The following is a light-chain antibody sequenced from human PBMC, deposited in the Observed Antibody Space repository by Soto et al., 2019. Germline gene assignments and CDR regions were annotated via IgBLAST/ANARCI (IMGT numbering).Light chain of an antibody. Sequence: IPLTQSPSSLSASVGDRVTLTCRASQSINIYLNWYQQKPGKAPTLLIYAASSLQSGVPSRFSGGGSRTDFTLTISRLQTEDFATYYCQQSYRSPYTFGQGTKLEI. J-gene: IGKJ2*01. V-gene: IGKV1-39*01. CDR2: AAS. CDR3: QQSYRSPYT. CDR1: QSINIY.